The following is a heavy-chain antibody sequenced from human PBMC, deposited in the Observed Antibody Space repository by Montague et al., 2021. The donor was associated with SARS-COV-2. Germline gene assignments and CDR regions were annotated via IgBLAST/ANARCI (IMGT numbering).Heavy chain of an antibody. J-gene: IGHJ4*02. CDR3: ARASWIVATVPDY. Sequence: SLRLSCAASGFSFSSYHMSWVRQAPGKGLEWVSSISPSGDYIYSXDSLKGRFIISRDNAKNSLYLQMSSLRAEDTAIYYCARASWIVATVPDYWGQGTLVTVSS. CDR1: GFSFSSYH. V-gene: IGHV3-21*01. CDR2: ISPSGDYI. D-gene: IGHD5-12*01.